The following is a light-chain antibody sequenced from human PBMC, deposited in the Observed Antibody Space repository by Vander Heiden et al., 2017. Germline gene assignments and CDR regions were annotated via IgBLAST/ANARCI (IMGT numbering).Light chain of an antibody. J-gene: IGKJ2*01. CDR1: QSGTSN. CDR3: QQYNNWPLYT. CDR2: AAS. V-gene: IGKV3-15*01. Sequence: EKVTTQPPATLAVSAGERATLSWRGRQSGTSNIGWYQKKPGQAPRLIINAASSRSTCIPARFIGSGSGTEFSLPISSLLSEDFAVYYCQQYNNWPLYTFGQGTKVEIK.